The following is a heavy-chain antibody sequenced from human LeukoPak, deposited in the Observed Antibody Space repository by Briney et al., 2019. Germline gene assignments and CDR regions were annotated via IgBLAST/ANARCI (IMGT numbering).Heavy chain of an antibody. V-gene: IGHV3-30*18. CDR2: ISCDAADK. CDR1: GFTFSNYA. Sequence: GGSLRLSCAASGFTFSNYAIHWVRQAPGKGLEWVAVISCDAADKQYADSVKGRFFVTRDTPMNTVHLQLNNLRSEDSAVYYCAQPMAERRALTPYFDFWGQRALVTVSS. J-gene: IGHJ4*02. D-gene: IGHD1-1*01. CDR3: AQPMAERRALTPYFDF.